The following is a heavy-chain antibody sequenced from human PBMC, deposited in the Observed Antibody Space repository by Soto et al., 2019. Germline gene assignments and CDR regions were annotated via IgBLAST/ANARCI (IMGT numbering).Heavy chain of an antibody. CDR3: ARGYDVVRVPVAIRVGYFDH. V-gene: IGHV3-21*01. J-gene: IGHJ4*02. D-gene: IGHD3-16*01. CDR2: ISATGSDI. Sequence: EVDLVESGGGLAKPGGALRLSCTDSGFTFSSHTMNWVRQAPGKGLDWVSSISATGSDIYYGDSVMGRFTISRDNAKNSLYLQLNTLRVEDTAVYYWARGYDVVRVPVAIRVGYFDHWGQGTVVTVSS. CDR1: GFTFSSHT.